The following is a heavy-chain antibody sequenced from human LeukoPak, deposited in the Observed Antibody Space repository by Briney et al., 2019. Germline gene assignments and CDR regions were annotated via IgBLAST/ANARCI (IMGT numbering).Heavy chain of an antibody. CDR1: GFTFSSYA. V-gene: IGHV3-23*01. CDR3: ARDGPHYYDSSGNDWFDP. J-gene: IGHJ5*02. D-gene: IGHD3-22*01. Sequence: GGSLRLSCAASGFTFSSYAMSWVRQAPEKGLEWVSAISGSGGSTYYADSVKGRFTISRDNSKNTLYLQMNSLRAEDTAVYYCARDGPHYYDSSGNDWFDPWGQGTLVTVSS. CDR2: ISGSGGST.